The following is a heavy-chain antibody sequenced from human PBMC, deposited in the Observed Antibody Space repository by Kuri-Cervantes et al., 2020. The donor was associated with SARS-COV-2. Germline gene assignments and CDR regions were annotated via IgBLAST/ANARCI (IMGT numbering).Heavy chain of an antibody. D-gene: IGHD4-17*01. CDR1: GGSISSYY. V-gene: IGHV4-59*01. CDR2: IYYSGST. J-gene: IGHJ5*02. Sequence: SETLSLPCTVSGGSISSYYWSWXRXPPGKGLEWIGYIYYSGSTNYNPSLKSRVTIXVDTSKNQFSLXLSSVTAADTAVYYCARXXYGDYLSWGQGTLVTVSS. CDR3: ARXXYGDYLS.